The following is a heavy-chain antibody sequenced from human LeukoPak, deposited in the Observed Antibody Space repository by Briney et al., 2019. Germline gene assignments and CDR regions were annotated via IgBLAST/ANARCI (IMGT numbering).Heavy chain of an antibody. Sequence: SETLSLTCTVSGGSISSGGYYWSWIRQHPGKGLEWIGYIYHSGSTYYNPSLKSRVTISVDRSKNQFSLKLSSVTAADTAVYYCARTTSTDAFDIWGQGTMVTVSS. J-gene: IGHJ3*02. CDR3: ARTTSTDAFDI. CDR2: IYHSGST. CDR1: GGSISSGGYY. V-gene: IGHV4-30-2*01. D-gene: IGHD1-14*01.